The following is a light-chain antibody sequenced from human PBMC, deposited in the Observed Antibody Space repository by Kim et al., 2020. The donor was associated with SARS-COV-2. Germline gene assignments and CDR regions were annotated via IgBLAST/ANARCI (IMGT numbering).Light chain of an antibody. J-gene: IGLJ2*01. CDR1: NIGSKS. V-gene: IGLV3-21*03. CDR2: DDS. Sequence: PGKTARISCRGNNIGSKSVHWYQQKPGQAPVLVVYDDSDRPSGIPERFSGSNSGNTATLTISRVEAGDEADYYCQVWDSSSVHVVFGGGTQLTVL. CDR3: QVWDSSSVHVV.